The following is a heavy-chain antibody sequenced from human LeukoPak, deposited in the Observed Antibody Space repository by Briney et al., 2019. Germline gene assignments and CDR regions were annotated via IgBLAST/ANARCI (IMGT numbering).Heavy chain of an antibody. CDR2: ISAYNGNT. J-gene: IGHJ2*01. D-gene: IGHD5-12*01. CDR3: ARDRVATNPYWYFDL. CDR1: GYTFTSYG. V-gene: IGHV1-18*01. Sequence: ASVKVSCKASGYTFTSYGISWVRQAPGQGLEWMGWISAYNGNTNYSQKLQGRVTMTTDTSTSTAYMELRSLRSDDTAVYYCARDRVATNPYWYFDLWGRGTLVTVSS.